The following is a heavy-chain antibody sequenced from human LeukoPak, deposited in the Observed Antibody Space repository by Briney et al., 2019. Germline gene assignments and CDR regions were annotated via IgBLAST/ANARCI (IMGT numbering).Heavy chain of an antibody. D-gene: IGHD3-16*02. CDR3: ARDDRIGVTPDY. J-gene: IGHJ4*02. V-gene: IGHV3-23*01. Sequence: GGTLRLSCAASGFTFSSYGMSWVRQAPGKGLEWVSAISGSGGSTYYADSVKGRFTISRDNSKNTLYLQMNSLRAEDTAVYYCARDDRIGVTPDYWGQGTLVTVSS. CDR2: ISGSGGST. CDR1: GFTFSSYG.